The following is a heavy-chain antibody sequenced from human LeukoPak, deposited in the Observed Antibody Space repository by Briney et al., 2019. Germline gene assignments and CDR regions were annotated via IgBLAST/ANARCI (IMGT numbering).Heavy chain of an antibody. J-gene: IGHJ5*02. Sequence: GGSLRLSCAASGFTFSSYGMHWVRQAPGKGLEWVAFIRYDGSNKYYADSVKGRFTISRDNSKNTLYLQMNSLRAEDTAVYYCAILGALPAAINFGFDPWGQGTLVTVSS. D-gene: IGHD2-2*02. V-gene: IGHV3-30*02. CDR3: AILGALPAAINFGFDP. CDR2: IRYDGSNK. CDR1: GFTFSSYG.